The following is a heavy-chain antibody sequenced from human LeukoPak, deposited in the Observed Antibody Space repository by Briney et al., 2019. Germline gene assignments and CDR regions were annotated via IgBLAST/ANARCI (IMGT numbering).Heavy chain of an antibody. CDR1: GASVNSHL. CDR3: ARLRRDTSSWYADDS. Sequence: PSETLSLTCTVSGASVNSHLWSWIRQSAGKGLEWIGRISITEGTNYNPSFKSRVTMSVDTSKNQFSLRLTSMTAADTAVYYCARLRRDTSSWYADDSWGQGTLVTVPS. J-gene: IGHJ4*02. V-gene: IGHV4-4*07. CDR2: ISITEGT. D-gene: IGHD6-13*01.